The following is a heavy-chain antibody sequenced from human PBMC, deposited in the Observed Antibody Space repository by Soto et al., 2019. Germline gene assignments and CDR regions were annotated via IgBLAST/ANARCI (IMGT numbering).Heavy chain of an antibody. Sequence: GESLKISCKGSGYSFTSYWISWVRQMPGKGLEWMGRIDPSDSYTNYSPSFQGHVTISADKSISTAYLQWSSLKASDTAMYYCARRSNYAVGYYGMDVWGQGTTVTVSS. V-gene: IGHV5-10-1*01. CDR1: GYSFTSYW. CDR3: ARRSNYAVGYYGMDV. D-gene: IGHD4-4*01. J-gene: IGHJ6*02. CDR2: IDPSDSYT.